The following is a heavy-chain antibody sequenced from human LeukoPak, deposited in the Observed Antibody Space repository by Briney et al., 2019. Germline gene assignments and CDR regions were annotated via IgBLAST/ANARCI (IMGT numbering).Heavy chain of an antibody. CDR3: ARTSSRFFDY. D-gene: IGHD3-3*01. CDR2: IKQDGSNK. V-gene: IGHV3-7*01. CDR1: GFTFSSYW. Sequence: GGSLRLSCAASGFTFSSYWMNWVRQAPGKGLEWVANIKQDGSNKYYADSVKGRFTISRDNSKNTLYLQMNSLRAEDTAVYYCARTSSRFFDYWGQGTLVTVSS. J-gene: IGHJ4*02.